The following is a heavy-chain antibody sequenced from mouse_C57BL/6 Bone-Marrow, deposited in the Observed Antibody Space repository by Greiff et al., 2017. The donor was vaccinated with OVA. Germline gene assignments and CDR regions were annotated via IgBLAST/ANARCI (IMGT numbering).Heavy chain of an antibody. D-gene: IGHD1-1*01. CDR3: ARSYYYGSSPFAY. CDR2: IDPSDSYT. Sequence: QVQLQQPGAELVKPGASVKLSCKASGYTFTSYWMQWVKQRPGQGLEWIGEIDPSDSYTNYNQKFKGKATLTVDTSSSTAYMQPSSLTSEDSAVYYCARSYYYGSSPFAYWGQGTLVTVSA. CDR1: GYTFTSYW. J-gene: IGHJ3*01. V-gene: IGHV1-50*01.